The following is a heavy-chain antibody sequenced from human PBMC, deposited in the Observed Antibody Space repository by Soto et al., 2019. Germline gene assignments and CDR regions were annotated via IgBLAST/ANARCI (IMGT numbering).Heavy chain of an antibody. CDR2: IYYSGST. CDR1: GGSISSGDYY. J-gene: IGHJ4*02. Sequence: PSETLSLTCTVSGGSISSGDYYWSWIRQPPGKGLEWIGYIYYSGSTYYNPSLKSRVTISVDTSKNQFSLKLSSVTAADTAVYYCARDGRDYGDYHFDYWGQGTLVTVSS. CDR3: ARDGRDYGDYHFDY. V-gene: IGHV4-30-4*01. D-gene: IGHD4-17*01.